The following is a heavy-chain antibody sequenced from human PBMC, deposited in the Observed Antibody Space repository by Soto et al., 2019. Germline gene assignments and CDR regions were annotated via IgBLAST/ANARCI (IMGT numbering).Heavy chain of an antibody. J-gene: IGHJ3*01. CDR1: GYSFDSYA. CDR2: IGSGDT. Sequence: ASVKVSCKAFGYSFDSYAYSWVRQAPGQGLEWMGRIGSGDTKYAQKLQGRVTMTTDTSTNTAYMELRSLRSDDTALYYCARENDPYGFELWGQGTMVTVSS. V-gene: IGHV1-18*01. CDR3: ARENDPYGFEL.